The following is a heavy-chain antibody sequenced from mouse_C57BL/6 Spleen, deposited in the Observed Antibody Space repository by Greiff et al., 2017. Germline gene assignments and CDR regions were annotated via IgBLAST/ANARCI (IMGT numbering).Heavy chain of an antibody. CDR1: GYTFTSYG. Sequence: VQLVQSGAELARPGASVKLSCKASGYTFTSYGISWVKQRTGQGLEWIGEIYPRSGNTYYNEKFKGKDTLTADKSSSPAYMELRSLTSEDSAVYFCARRTTVVATDAMDYWGQGTSVTVSS. V-gene: IGHV1-81*01. CDR2: IYPRSGNT. J-gene: IGHJ4*01. D-gene: IGHD1-1*01. CDR3: ARRTTVVATDAMDY.